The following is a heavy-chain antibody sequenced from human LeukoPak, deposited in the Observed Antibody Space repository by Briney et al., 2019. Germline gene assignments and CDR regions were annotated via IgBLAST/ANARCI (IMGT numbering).Heavy chain of an antibody. CDR2: INTNTGNP. D-gene: IGHD6-25*01. CDR1: GGTFSSYA. V-gene: IGHV7-4-1*02. J-gene: IGHJ6*02. CDR3: ARFRAAKNMVYGMDV. Sequence: ASVKVSCKASGGTFSSYAISWVRQAPGQGLEWMGWINTNTGNPTYAQGFTGRFVFSLDTSVSTAYLQISSLKAEDTAVYYCARFRAAKNMVYGMDVWGQGTTVTVSS.